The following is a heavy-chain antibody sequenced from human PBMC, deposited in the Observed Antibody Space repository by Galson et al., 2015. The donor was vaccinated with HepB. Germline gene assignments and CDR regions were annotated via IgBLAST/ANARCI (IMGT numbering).Heavy chain of an antibody. CDR1: GYTFTDYY. CDR3: ARSIVGATSDFDY. V-gene: IGHV1-69-2*01. D-gene: IGHD1-26*01. J-gene: IGHJ4*02. Sequence: VKVSCKVSGYTFTDYYMHWVQQAPGKGLEWMGLVDPEDGETIYAEKFQGRVTITADTSTDTAYMELSSLRSEDTAVYYCARSIVGATSDFDYWGQGTLVTVSS. CDR2: VDPEDGET.